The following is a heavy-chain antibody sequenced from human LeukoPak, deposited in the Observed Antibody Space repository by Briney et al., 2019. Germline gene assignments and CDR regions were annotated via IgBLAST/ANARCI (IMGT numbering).Heavy chain of an antibody. V-gene: IGHV3-20*04. J-gene: IGHJ5*02. CDR3: ARSGGYSLARDWFDP. CDR1: GFTFDDYG. Sequence: GGSLRLSCAASGFTFDDYGMTWVRQAPGRGLEWVSGINWNGGSTGYADSVKGRFTISRDNAKNSLCLQMNSLRAEDTAFYYCARSGGYSLARDWFDPWGQGTLVTVSS. D-gene: IGHD2-15*01. CDR2: INWNGGST.